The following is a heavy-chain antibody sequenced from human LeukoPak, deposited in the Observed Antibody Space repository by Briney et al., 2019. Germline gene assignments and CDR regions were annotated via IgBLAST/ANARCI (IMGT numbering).Heavy chain of an antibody. Sequence: SETLSLTCTVSGGPISSSSFYWGWIRQPPGKGLEWIGSIYYSGSAYYNPSLKSRVTISVDTSKNQFSLNLSSVTAADTAVYYCARSSVYDSSGGSGYFDYWGQGTLVTVSS. CDR2: IYYSGSA. J-gene: IGHJ4*02. CDR1: GGPISSSSFY. V-gene: IGHV4-39*01. D-gene: IGHD3-22*01. CDR3: ARSSVYDSSGGSGYFDY.